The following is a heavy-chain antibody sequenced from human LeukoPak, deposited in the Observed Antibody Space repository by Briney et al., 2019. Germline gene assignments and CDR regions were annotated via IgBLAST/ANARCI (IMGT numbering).Heavy chain of an antibody. Sequence: GGSLRLSCAASGFTFSSYAMSWVRQAPGKGLEWVSAISGSGGSTYYADSVKGRFTISRDNSKSTLCLQMNSLRAEDTAVYYCATEREVTMIVVVIGTFDYWGQGTLVTVSS. CDR2: ISGSGGST. J-gene: IGHJ4*02. CDR3: ATEREVTMIVVVIGTFDY. CDR1: GFTFSSYA. D-gene: IGHD3-22*01. V-gene: IGHV3-23*01.